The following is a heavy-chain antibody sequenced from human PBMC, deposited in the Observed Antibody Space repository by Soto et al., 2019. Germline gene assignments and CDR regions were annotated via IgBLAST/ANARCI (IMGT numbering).Heavy chain of an antibody. J-gene: IGHJ6*02. CDR1: GFIFSSYA. CDR3: ARDMSGGTYNYYYGMDV. Sequence: QPGGSLRLSCAASGFIFSSYAMTWVRQAPGRGLEWVSAISGSGSPTYYADSVKGRFTISRDNSKNTLYLQMNSLRADDTAVYYCARDMSGGTYNYYYGMDVWGQGTTVTVSS. D-gene: IGHD1-26*01. CDR2: ISGSGSPT. V-gene: IGHV3-23*01.